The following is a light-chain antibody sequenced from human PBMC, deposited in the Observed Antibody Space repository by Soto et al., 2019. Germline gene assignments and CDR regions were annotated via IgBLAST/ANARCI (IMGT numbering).Light chain of an antibody. CDR3: QQYGSSPYT. CDR2: GAS. CDR1: QSVSSSY. Sequence: EIVLTQSPGTLSLSPGERATLSCRASQSVSSSYLAWYQQKPGQAPRLLIYGASSRATGIPDRFSGSGSGTDFTLTISRLEPEYGAVYYCQQYGSSPYTFGQGTKVEIK. V-gene: IGKV3-20*01. J-gene: IGKJ2*01.